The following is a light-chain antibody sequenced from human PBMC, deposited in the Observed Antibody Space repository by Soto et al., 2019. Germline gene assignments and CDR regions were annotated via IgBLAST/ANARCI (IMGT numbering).Light chain of an antibody. CDR3: QKYNSAPQT. CDR2: AAS. Sequence: DIQMTQSPSSLSASVGDRVTISCRASQGIIDYLAWYQQKPGKPPKLLIYAASTLQSGVPSRFSGSGSGTDFTLTISGLQPEDVATYFCQKYNSAPQTFGPGTKVGIK. CDR1: QGIIDY. V-gene: IGKV1-27*01. J-gene: IGKJ1*01.